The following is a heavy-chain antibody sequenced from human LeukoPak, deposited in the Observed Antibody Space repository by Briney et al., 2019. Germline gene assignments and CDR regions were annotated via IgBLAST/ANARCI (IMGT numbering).Heavy chain of an antibody. V-gene: IGHV4-59*01. Sequence: KPSETLSLTCTVSGGSISSYYWSWIRQPPGKGLEWIGYIYYSGSTNYNPSLKSRVTISVDTSKNQFSLKLNSVTAADTAVYYCGGGGDGGVYSYPSFDSGARGPRVPVSS. J-gene: IGHJ4*02. CDR2: IYYSGST. D-gene: IGHD3-22*01. CDR3: GGGGDGGVYSYPSFDS. CDR1: GGSISSYY.